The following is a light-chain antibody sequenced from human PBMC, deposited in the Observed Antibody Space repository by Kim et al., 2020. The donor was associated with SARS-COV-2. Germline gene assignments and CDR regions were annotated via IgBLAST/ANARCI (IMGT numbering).Light chain of an antibody. CDR3: QQYNSILT. Sequence: LSASVGDRVTITCRASQSISSWLAWYQQKPGKAPKLLIYDASSLESGVPSRFSGSGSGTEFTLTISSLQPDDFATYYCQQYNSILTFGGGTKLEI. CDR2: DAS. CDR1: QSISSW. J-gene: IGKJ4*01. V-gene: IGKV1-5*01.